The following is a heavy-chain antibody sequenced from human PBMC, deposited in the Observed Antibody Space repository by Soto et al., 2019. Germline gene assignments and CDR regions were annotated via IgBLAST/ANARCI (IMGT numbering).Heavy chain of an antibody. D-gene: IGHD1-1*01. J-gene: IGHJ4*02. CDR3: ARGLTLGTFDY. Sequence: QVQLVQSGAEVKKPGASVKVSCKASGYTFTSYYMHWVRQAPGQGLEWLGIINPSGGSTSYAEKFQGRVTMTRDTSTSTVYMELSSLRSEDTAVYYFARGLTLGTFDYWGQGNLVTVSS. V-gene: IGHV1-46*03. CDR1: GYTFTSYY. CDR2: INPSGGST.